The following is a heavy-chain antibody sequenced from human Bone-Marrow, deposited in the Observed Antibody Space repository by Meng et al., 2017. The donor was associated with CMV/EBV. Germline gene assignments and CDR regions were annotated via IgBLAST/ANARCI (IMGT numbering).Heavy chain of an antibody. Sequence: VHAHRSGPGLVMPSLHLTSTFSSAGNSVSSSSDAWSWIRRTRLRGLGCLGRTCYRSKWYNDYAVSVKSRITINTETSKNQFSLQLNSMTPEDTAVYYCARVEQLIFDYWGQGTLVTVSS. V-gene: IGHV6-1*01. CDR1: GNSVSSSSDA. J-gene: IGHJ4*02. D-gene: IGHD6-6*01. CDR2: TCYRSKWYN. CDR3: ARVEQLIFDY.